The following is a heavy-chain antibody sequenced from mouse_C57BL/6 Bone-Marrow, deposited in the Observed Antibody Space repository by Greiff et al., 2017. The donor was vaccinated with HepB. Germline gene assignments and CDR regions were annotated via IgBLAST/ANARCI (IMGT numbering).Heavy chain of an antibody. V-gene: IGHV1-55*01. CDR3: ARDTVVDWYFDV. CDR1: GYTFTSYW. Sequence: QVQLQQSGAELVKPGASVKMSCKASGYTFTSYWITWVKQRPGQGLEWIGDIYPGSGSTNYNEKFKSKATLTVDTSSSTAYMQLSSLTSEDSAVYDCARDTVVDWYFDVWGTGTTVTVSS. CDR2: IYPGSGST. J-gene: IGHJ1*03. D-gene: IGHD1-1*01.